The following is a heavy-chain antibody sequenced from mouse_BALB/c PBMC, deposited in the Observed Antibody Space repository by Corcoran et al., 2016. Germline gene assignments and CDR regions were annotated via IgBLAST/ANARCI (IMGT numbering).Heavy chain of an antibody. CDR1: GYSFTGYY. CDR3: ARGLLRYAMDY. J-gene: IGHJ4*01. CDR2: ISCYNGAT. D-gene: IGHD2-3*01. Sequence: LVKTGASVKISCKASGYSFTGYYMHWVKQSHGKSLEWIGYISCYNGATSYNQKFKGKATFTVDTSSSTAYMQFNSLTSEDSAVFYCARGLLRYAMDYWGQGTSVTVSS. V-gene: IGHV1S34*01.